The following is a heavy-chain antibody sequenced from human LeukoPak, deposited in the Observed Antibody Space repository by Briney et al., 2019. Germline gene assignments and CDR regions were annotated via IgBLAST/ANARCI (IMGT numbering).Heavy chain of an antibody. Sequence: PSQTLSLTCTVSGGSISSGDYYWSWIRQPPGKGLEWIGYIYYSGSTYYNPSLKSRVTISVDTSKNQFSLKLSSVTAADTAVYYCARDQGIVDGWFDPWGQGTLVTVSS. J-gene: IGHJ5*02. CDR1: GGSISSGDYY. D-gene: IGHD2-15*01. CDR3: ARDQGIVDGWFDP. CDR2: IYYSGST. V-gene: IGHV4-30-4*01.